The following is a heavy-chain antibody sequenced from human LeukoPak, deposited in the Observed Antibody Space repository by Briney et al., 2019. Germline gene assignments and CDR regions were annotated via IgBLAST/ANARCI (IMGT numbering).Heavy chain of an antibody. CDR3: AQSPLNSMIRGIIMLDY. J-gene: IGHJ4*02. CDR2: IYYSGTT. D-gene: IGHD3-10*01. V-gene: IGHV4-30-4*08. Sequence: PSETLSLTCTVSGGSISSGGYSWSWIRQHPGKGLEWIGYIYYSGTTYYNPSLRSRVTISVDTSKNQFSLKLSSVTAADTAVYYCAQSPLNSMIRGIIMLDYWGQGTLVTVSS. CDR1: GGSISSGGYS.